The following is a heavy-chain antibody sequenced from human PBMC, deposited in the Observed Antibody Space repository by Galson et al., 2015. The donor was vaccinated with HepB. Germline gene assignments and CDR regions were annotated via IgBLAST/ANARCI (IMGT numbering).Heavy chain of an antibody. CDR2: INPNSGGT. Sequence: SVKVSCKASGYTFTGYYMHWVRQAPGQGLEWMGRINPNSGGTNYAQKFQGRVTMTRDTSISTAYMELSRLRSDDTAVYYCARGMYSSGWNDAFDIWCQGTMVTVSS. CDR3: ARGMYSSGWNDAFDI. V-gene: IGHV1-2*06. J-gene: IGHJ3*02. D-gene: IGHD6-19*01. CDR1: GYTFTGYY.